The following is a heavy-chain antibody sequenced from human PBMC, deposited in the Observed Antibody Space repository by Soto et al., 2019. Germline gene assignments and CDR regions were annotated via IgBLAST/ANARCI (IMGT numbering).Heavy chain of an antibody. J-gene: IGHJ4*02. CDR3: ARVKGAWYYGPHFDY. CDR2: IIPIFGTA. CDR1: GGSFSSYA. D-gene: IGHD3-10*01. Sequence: SVKVSCKASGGSFSSYAISWVRQAPGQGLEWMGGIIPIFGTANYAQKFQGRVTITADESTSTAYMELSSLRSEDKAVYYCARVKGAWYYGPHFDYWGQGTLVTXS. V-gene: IGHV1-69*13.